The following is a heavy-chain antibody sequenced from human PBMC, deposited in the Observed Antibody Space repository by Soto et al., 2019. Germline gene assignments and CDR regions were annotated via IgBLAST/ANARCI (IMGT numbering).Heavy chain of an antibody. CDR3: ARRIIPAAANDY. V-gene: IGHV4-39*01. J-gene: IGHJ4*02. CDR1: GGSISSSNYY. D-gene: IGHD6-13*01. Sequence: QLQLQESGPGLVKPSETLSLTCTVSGGSISSSNYYWGWIRQPPGKGLEWIGSIHYGGNTYYNPSIKSRVTISVDTSKNQFSLKLSSVTAADTAVYFCARRIIPAAANDYWGQGTLVTVSS. CDR2: IHYGGNT.